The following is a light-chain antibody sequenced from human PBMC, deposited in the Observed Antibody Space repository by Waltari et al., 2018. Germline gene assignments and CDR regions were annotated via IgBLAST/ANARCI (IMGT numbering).Light chain of an antibody. J-gene: IGKJ1*01. V-gene: IGKV3-15*01. CDR2: GAS. Sequence: EIVMTQSTATLSVSPGERVTLSCRASQSVSSNLAWYQQKPGQAPRLLIYGASTRATGIPARFSGSGSGTEFTLTISSLQSEDFAVYYCQQYHKWPPWTFGQGTKVEIK. CDR1: QSVSSN. CDR3: QQYHKWPPWT.